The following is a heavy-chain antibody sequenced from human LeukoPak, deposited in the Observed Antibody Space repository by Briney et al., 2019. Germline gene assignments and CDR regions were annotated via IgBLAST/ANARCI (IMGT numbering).Heavy chain of an antibody. CDR1: GFTFSDYY. V-gene: IGHV3-11*04. J-gene: IGHJ4*02. CDR2: ISSSGSTI. Sequence: GGSLRLSCAASGFTFSDYYMSWIRQAPGKGLEWVSYISSSGSTIYYADSVKGRFTISRDSAKNSLYLQMNSLRAEDTAVYYCARDAEYSSSSYVDYWGQGTLVTVSS. D-gene: IGHD6-6*01. CDR3: ARDAEYSSSSYVDY.